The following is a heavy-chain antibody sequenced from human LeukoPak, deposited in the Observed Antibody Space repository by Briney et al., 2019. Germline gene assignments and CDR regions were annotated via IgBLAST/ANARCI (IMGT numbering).Heavy chain of an antibody. CDR2: ISSSSRDI. CDR1: GFTFSSHG. CDR3: VREAAATLFDY. V-gene: IGHV3-21*01. Sequence: AGGSLRLSCAASGFTFSSHGMNWVRQAPGKGLEWVAAISSSSRDIFYADSVKGRFSISRDNTQNSLSLRMNSLRAEDTAVYYCVREAAATLFDYWGQGTLVTVSS. D-gene: IGHD1-26*01. J-gene: IGHJ4*02.